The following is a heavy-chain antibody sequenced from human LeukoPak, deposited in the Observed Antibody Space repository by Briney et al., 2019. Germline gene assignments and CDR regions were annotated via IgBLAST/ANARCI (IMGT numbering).Heavy chain of an antibody. CDR3: ARGLGNSAYNWFDP. D-gene: IGHD4-23*01. Sequence: GGSLRLSCAASGFTFSSYAMHWVRQAPGKGLEWVAVISYDGSNKYYADSVKGRFTISRDNSKNTLYLQMNSLRAEDTAVYYCARGLGNSAYNWFDPWGQGTLVTVSS. J-gene: IGHJ5*02. CDR2: ISYDGSNK. V-gene: IGHV3-30-3*01. CDR1: GFTFSSYA.